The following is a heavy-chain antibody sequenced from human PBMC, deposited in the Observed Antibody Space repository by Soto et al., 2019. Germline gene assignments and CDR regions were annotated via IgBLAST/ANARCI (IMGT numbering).Heavy chain of an antibody. CDR3: TTSLELYYYYGMDV. CDR1: GFTFSNAW. J-gene: IGHJ6*02. CDR2: IKSKTDGGTT. V-gene: IGHV3-15*01. D-gene: IGHD1-7*01. Sequence: GGSLRLSCAASGFTFSNAWMSWVRQAPGKGLEWVGRIKSKTDGGTTDYAAPVKGRFTISRDDSKNTLYLQMNSLKTEDTAVYYCTTSLELYYYYGMDVWGQGTTVTVSS.